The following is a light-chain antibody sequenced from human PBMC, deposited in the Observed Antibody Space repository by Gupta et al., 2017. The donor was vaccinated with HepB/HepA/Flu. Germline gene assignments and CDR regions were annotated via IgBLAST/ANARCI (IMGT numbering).Light chain of an antibody. V-gene: IGKV1-39*01. Sequence: SPSSLSASVGDRVTITCRASQSISSYLNWYQQKPGKAPKLLIYAASSLQSGVPSRFSCSGSGTDFTLTISSLQPEDFATYYCQQSYSTPLFTFGPGTKVDIK. CDR1: QSISSY. CDR3: QQSYSTPLFT. J-gene: IGKJ3*01. CDR2: AAS.